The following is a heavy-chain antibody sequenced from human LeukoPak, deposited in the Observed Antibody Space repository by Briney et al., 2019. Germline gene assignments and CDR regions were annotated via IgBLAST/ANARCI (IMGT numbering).Heavy chain of an antibody. J-gene: IGHJ6*03. V-gene: IGHV1-8*01. Sequence: ASVKVSCKASGYTFTSYDINWVRQATEQGFDWMGWLNPNSGNTGYAQKFQGRVTMTRNTSIITAYMELSSLRSEDTAVYYCARGLFYPRFWPYYYYYYMDVWGKGTTVTVSS. D-gene: IGHD3-3*01. CDR1: GYTFTSYD. CDR3: ARGLFYPRFWPYYYYYYMDV. CDR2: LNPNSGNT.